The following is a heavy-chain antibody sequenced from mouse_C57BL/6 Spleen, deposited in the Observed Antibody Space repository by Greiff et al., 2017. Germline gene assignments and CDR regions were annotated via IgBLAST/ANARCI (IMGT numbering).Heavy chain of an antibody. CDR1: GFTFSSYA. J-gene: IGHJ1*03. CDR2: ISDGGSYT. CDR3: AREITTVVATRYFDV. V-gene: IGHV5-4*01. Sequence: EVQLVESGGGLVKPGGSLKLSCAASGFTFSSYAMSWVRQTPEKRLEWVATISDGGSYTYYPDNVKGRFTISRDNAKNNLYLQMSHLKSEDTAMYYCAREITTVVATRYFDVWGTGTTGTVSS. D-gene: IGHD1-1*01.